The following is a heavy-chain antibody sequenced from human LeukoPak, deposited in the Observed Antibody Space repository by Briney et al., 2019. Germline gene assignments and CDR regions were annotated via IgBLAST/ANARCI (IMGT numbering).Heavy chain of an antibody. CDR3: ARGRGWSPTQSSGYYYTLDY. CDR1: GYTFTSNY. D-gene: IGHD3-22*01. J-gene: IGHJ4*02. CDR2: IYPRDGST. Sequence: ASVKVSCKASGYTFTSNYIHWVRQAPGQGLEWMGMIYPRDGSTSYAQKFQGRVTMTRDTSTSTVYMELSSLRSEDTAVYYCARGRGWSPTQSSGYYYTLDYWGQGTLVTVSS. V-gene: IGHV1-46*01.